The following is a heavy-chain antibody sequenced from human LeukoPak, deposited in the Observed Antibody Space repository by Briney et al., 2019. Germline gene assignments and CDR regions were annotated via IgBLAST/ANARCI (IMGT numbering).Heavy chain of an antibody. V-gene: IGHV6-1*01. D-gene: IGHD2-15*01. CDR1: GDSVSSNSAA. Sequence: SQTLSLTCAISGDSVSSNSAAWNWMRQSPSRGLEWLGRTYYRSKWYNDHAVSVKSRITINPDTSKNQFSLQLNSVTPEDTAVYYCARGYLSCCFDFDYWGQGTLVTVSS. J-gene: IGHJ4*02. CDR2: TYYRSKWYN. CDR3: ARGYLSCCFDFDY.